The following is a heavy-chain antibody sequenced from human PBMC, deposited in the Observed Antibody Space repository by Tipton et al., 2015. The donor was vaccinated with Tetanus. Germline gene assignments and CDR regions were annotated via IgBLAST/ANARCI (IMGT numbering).Heavy chain of an antibody. D-gene: IGHD1-1*01. Sequence: LRLSCTVSGGSISSGAYYWSWIRQHPGKGLEWIGYIYYSGSTFYNPSLKSRVTISVDTSKNQFSLKLSSVTAADTAVYYCARTQPIGWFFDLWGRGPLVTVYS. CDR1: GGSISSGAYY. CDR3: ARTQPIGWFFDL. J-gene: IGHJ2*01. CDR2: IYYSGST. V-gene: IGHV4-31*02.